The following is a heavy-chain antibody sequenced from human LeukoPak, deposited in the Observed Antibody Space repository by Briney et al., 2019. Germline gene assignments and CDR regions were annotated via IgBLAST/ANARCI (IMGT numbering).Heavy chain of an antibody. D-gene: IGHD1-1*01. CDR2: IKQDGSEK. J-gene: IGHJ4*02. CDR1: GFTFSSYR. V-gene: IGHV3-7*03. CDR3: ARAPNWKHFDY. Sequence: GGSLRLSCAASGFTFSSYRMSWVRQAPGKGLEWVANIKQDGSEKYYVDSVKGRFTISRDNAKKSLYLQVNSLRAEDTAVYYCARAPNWKHFDYWGQGTLVTVSS.